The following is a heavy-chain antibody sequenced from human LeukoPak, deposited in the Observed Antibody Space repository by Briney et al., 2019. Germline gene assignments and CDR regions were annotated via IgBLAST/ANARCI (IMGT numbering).Heavy chain of an antibody. V-gene: IGHV4-59*08. Sequence: SETLSLTCTVSGDSINNYYWSWIRQPPGKGLEWIGYVSYSGTPDYNPSLKSRLTISLDTSRNQFSLHLSSVTAANTAVYYCARQKWDRLTYYYYGMDVWGQGTTVTVSS. CDR3: ARQKWDRLTYYYYGMDV. J-gene: IGHJ6*02. D-gene: IGHD1-26*01. CDR1: GDSINNYY. CDR2: VSYSGTP.